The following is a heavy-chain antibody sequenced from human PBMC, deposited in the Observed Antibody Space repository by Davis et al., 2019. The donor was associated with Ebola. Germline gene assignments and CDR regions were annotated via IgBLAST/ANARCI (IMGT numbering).Heavy chain of an antibody. CDR2: IWYDGSNK. D-gene: IGHD7-27*01. CDR3: AKLDKLGKGAGFDY. CDR1: GFTFSSYG. Sequence: PGGSLRLSCAASGFTFSSYGMHWVRQAPGKGLEWVAVIWYDGSNKYYADSVKGRFTISRDNSKNTLYLQMNSLRAEDTAVYYCAKLDKLGKGAGFDYWGQGTLVTVSS. V-gene: IGHV3-33*06. J-gene: IGHJ4*02.